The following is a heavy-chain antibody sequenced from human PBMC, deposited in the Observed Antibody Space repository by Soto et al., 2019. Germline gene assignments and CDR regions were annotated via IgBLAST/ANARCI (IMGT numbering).Heavy chain of an antibody. CDR1: GYIFTTYG. CDR3: ARNYYDSSGRSFDY. Sequence: ASVKVSCKASGYIFTTYGISWVRQAPGQGLEWMGWISTYNGNTNYAQKLQGRVTMTTDTSTSTAYMELRSLRSDDTAVYYCARNYYDSSGRSFDYWGQGTLVTVSS. CDR2: ISTYNGNT. D-gene: IGHD3-22*01. J-gene: IGHJ4*02. V-gene: IGHV1-18*04.